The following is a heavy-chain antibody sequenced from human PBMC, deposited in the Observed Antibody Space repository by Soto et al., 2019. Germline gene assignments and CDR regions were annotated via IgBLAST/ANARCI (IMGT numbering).Heavy chain of an antibody. V-gene: IGHV3-11*05. Sequence: QVQLVESGGGLVKPGGSLRLSCAASGFIFSDYYMTWIRQSPGKGLEWISYISNSGITNYADSVKGRFTISRDNAKNSLYLQMESLRAVDAAVYYCARENYYKMDVWGQGTTVTVSS. CDR1: GFIFSDYY. J-gene: IGHJ6*02. CDR2: ISNSGIT. CDR3: ARENYYKMDV.